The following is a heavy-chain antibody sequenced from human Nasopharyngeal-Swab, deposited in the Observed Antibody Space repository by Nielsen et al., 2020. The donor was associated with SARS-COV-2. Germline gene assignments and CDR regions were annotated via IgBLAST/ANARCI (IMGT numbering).Heavy chain of an antibody. J-gene: IGHJ4*02. Sequence: GESLKISCAASGFTFNDYSMNWVRQAPGKGLEWVSYISSSSSTIYYADSVKGRFTISRDNAQNSLSLQMNSLREEDTVIYYCARASKTGAAAGLHPFGNWGQGTLVTVSS. D-gene: IGHD6-13*01. CDR2: ISSSSSTI. V-gene: IGHV3-48*02. CDR1: GFTFNDYS. CDR3: ARASKTGAAAGLHPFGN.